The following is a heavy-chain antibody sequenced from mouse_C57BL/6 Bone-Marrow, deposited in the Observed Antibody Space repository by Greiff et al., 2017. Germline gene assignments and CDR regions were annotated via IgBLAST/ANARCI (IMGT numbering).Heavy chain of an antibody. CDR1: GFTFSSYG. CDR2: ISSGGSYT. V-gene: IGHV5-6*02. D-gene: IGHD1-3*01. CDR3: ARHITTAMDY. J-gene: IGHJ4*01. Sequence: DVKLVESGGDLVKPGGSLKLSCAASGFTFSSYGMSWVRQTPDKRLEWVATISSGGSYTYYPDSVQGRFTISRDNAKNTLYLQMSSLKSEDTAMYYCARHITTAMDYWGQGTSVTVSS.